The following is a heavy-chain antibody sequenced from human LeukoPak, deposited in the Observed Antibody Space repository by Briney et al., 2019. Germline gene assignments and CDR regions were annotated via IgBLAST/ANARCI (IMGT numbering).Heavy chain of an antibody. CDR1: GFIFSTYA. Sequence: GGSLRLSCAASGFIFSTYAMSWVRQAPGKGLEWVSVISGSGGSTNYADSVKGRFTMSRDNSQNTLYLQMNSLRAEDTAVYYCAKASELGRGYFDYWGQGTLVTVSS. J-gene: IGHJ4*02. CDR2: ISGSGGST. V-gene: IGHV3-23*01. CDR3: AKASELGRGYFDY. D-gene: IGHD7-27*01.